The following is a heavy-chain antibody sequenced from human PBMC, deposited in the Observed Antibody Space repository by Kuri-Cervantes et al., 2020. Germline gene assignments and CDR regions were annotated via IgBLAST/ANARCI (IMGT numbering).Heavy chain of an antibody. J-gene: IGHJ4*02. CDR2: MNPNSGNT. CDR3: ARAVRIAAAVHYFDY. Sequence: ASVKVSCKASGYTFTSYDINWVRQATGQGLEWMGWMNPNSGNTGYAQKFQGRVTMTRNTSISTAYMELSSLRAEDTAVYYCARAVRIAAAVHYFDYWGQGTLVTVSS. V-gene: IGHV1-8*02. D-gene: IGHD6-13*01. CDR1: GYTFTSYD.